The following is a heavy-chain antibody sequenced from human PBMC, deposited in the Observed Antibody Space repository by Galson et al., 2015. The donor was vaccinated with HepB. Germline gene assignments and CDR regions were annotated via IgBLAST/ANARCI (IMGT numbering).Heavy chain of an antibody. Sequence: QSGAEVKKPGESLRISCKGSGYSFTSYWISWVRQMPGKGLEWMGRIDPSDSYTNYSPSFQGHVTISADKSISTAYLQWSSLKASDTAMYYCARPVGYSSSRRAFDIWGQGTMVTVSS. D-gene: IGHD6-13*01. CDR1: GYSFTSYW. CDR2: IDPSDSYT. V-gene: IGHV5-10-1*01. CDR3: ARPVGYSSSRRAFDI. J-gene: IGHJ3*02.